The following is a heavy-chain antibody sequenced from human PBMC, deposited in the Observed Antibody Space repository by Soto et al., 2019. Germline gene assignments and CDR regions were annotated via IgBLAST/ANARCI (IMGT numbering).Heavy chain of an antibody. D-gene: IGHD3-22*01. Sequence: GGSLRLSCAASGFTFSSYSMNWVRQAPGKGLEWVSYISSSSSTIYYADSVKGRFTISRDNAKNPLYLQMNSLRDEDTAVYYCARDDYYDTSGYLALFDYWGQGTLVTVSS. V-gene: IGHV3-48*02. CDR3: ARDDYYDTSGYLALFDY. CDR2: ISSSSSTI. J-gene: IGHJ4*02. CDR1: GFTFSSYS.